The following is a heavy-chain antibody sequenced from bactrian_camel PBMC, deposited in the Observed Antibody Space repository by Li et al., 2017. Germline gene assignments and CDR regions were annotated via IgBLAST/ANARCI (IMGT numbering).Heavy chain of an antibody. V-gene: IGHV3S40*01. J-gene: IGHJ4*01. D-gene: IGHD1*01. CDR2: SAASSA. CDR1: GFTFSNHA. Sequence: VQLVESGGGLVQPGGSLRLSCAASGFTFSNHAMSWIRQAPGKGLEWASTSAASSAYYADSVKGRFTISRDDAKNTVYLQLNSLKTEDMAMYYCATYSSLWTHNYWGQGTQVTVS. CDR3: ATYSSLWTHNY.